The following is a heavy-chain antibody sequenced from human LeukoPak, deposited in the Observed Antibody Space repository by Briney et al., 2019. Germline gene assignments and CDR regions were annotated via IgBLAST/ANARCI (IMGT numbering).Heavy chain of an antibody. Sequence: PSETLSLSCNVSGDSISRSRHFWAWIRQSPGRGLEWIGYIYNSGGTYYNPSLKSRVTISVDTSKNQFSLKLSSVTAADTAVYYCASRRMRLRARALDIWGQGTTVTVSS. CDR3: ASRRMRLRARALDI. V-gene: IGHV4-39*07. D-gene: IGHD1-26*01. CDR2: IYNSGGT. J-gene: IGHJ3*02. CDR1: GDSISRSRHF.